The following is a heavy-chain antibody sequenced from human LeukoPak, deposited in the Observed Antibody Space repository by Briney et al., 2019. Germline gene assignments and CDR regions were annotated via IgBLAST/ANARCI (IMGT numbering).Heavy chain of an antibody. CDR3: ARAVSSWYFAY. J-gene: IGHJ4*02. D-gene: IGHD6-13*01. Sequence: PSETLSLTCTVSGGSISSYYWSWIRQPPGQGLEWSGYIYYSGSTNDNPSLKSRVTLSVDTSKNNFSLKMSSVTAADTAVYYCARAVSSWYFAYWGQGTLVTVPS. CDR1: GGSISSYY. CDR2: IYYSGST. V-gene: IGHV4-59*01.